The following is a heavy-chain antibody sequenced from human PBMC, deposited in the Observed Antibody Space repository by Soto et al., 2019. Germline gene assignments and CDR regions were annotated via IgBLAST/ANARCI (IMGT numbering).Heavy chain of an antibody. V-gene: IGHV3-9*01. CDR2: ISWNSGSI. Sequence: HPGGSLRLSCAASGFTFDDYAMHWVRQAPGKGLEWVSGISWNSGSIGYADSVKGRFTISRDNAKNSLYLQMNSLRAEDTALYYCAKDLGHPGGLDYWGQGTLVTVSS. CDR3: AKDLGHPGGLDY. J-gene: IGHJ4*02. CDR1: GFTFDDYA.